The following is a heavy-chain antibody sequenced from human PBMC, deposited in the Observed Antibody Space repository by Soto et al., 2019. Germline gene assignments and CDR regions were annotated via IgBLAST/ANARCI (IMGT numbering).Heavy chain of an antibody. CDR2: IDPSDSYT. Sequence: PGESLKISCKGSGYSFTSYWISWVRQMPGKGLEWMGRIDPSDSYTNYSPSFQGHVTISADKSISTAYLQWSSLKASDTAMYYCARSMDYYGSGSPLGAWGQGTLVTVSS. V-gene: IGHV5-10-1*01. J-gene: IGHJ5*02. CDR1: GYSFTSYW. CDR3: ARSMDYYGSGSPLGA. D-gene: IGHD3-10*01.